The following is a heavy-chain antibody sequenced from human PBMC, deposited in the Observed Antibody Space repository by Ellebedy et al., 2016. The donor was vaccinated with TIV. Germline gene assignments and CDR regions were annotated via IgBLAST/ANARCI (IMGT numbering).Heavy chain of an antibody. CDR3: AKSDAMGYHYAMDV. J-gene: IGHJ6*02. CDR1: GMIVSMKY. D-gene: IGHD5-18*01. CDR2: LYSGGTT. Sequence: LSLTCAVSGMIVSMKYMSWVRQAPGKGLEWVSTLYSGGTTFYSDSVKGRFTISRDNAKNMLYLQMNSLRAEDTALYHCAKSDAMGYHYAMDVWGQGTTVTVSS. V-gene: IGHV3-66*01.